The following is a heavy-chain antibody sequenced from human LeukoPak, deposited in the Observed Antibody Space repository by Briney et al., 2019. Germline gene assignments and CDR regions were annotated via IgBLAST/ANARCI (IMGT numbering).Heavy chain of an antibody. Sequence: SETLSLTCTVSVGSISSSSYYWGWIRQPPGKGLEWIGSIYYSGSTYYNPSLKSRVTISVDTSKNQFSLKLSSVTAADTAVYYCARINSGSYFAAQYYFDYWGQGTLVTVSS. J-gene: IGHJ4*02. D-gene: IGHD1-26*01. CDR3: ARINSGSYFAAQYYFDY. V-gene: IGHV4-39*01. CDR1: VGSISSSSYY. CDR2: IYYSGST.